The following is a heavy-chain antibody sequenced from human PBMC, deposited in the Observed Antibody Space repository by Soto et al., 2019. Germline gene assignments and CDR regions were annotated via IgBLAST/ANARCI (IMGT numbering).Heavy chain of an antibody. CDR3: AREGEYSSSWYDAFDI. D-gene: IGHD6-13*01. J-gene: IGHJ3*02. Sequence: GGSLRLSCAASGFTFSSYWMSWVRQAPGKGLEWVANIKQDGSEKYYVDSVKGRFTISRDNAKNSLYLQMNSLRAEDTAVYYCAREGEYSSSWYDAFDIWGQGTMVTVSS. CDR2: IKQDGSEK. V-gene: IGHV3-7*01. CDR1: GFTFSSYW.